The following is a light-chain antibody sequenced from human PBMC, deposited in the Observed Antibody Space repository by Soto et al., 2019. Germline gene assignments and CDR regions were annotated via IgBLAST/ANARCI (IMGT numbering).Light chain of an antibody. CDR3: QPGYSAPLT. Sequence: DIPMAQSPSSLSASVGDRATIACRASQSITKYVYWFQQKPGKAPKLLIYATSSLQSGVSSRFSGTGSGTDFTLTIRSLQPEAFAPYYCQPGYSAPLTFGGGTTVDIK. CDR1: QSITKY. V-gene: IGKV1-39*01. J-gene: IGKJ4*01. CDR2: ATS.